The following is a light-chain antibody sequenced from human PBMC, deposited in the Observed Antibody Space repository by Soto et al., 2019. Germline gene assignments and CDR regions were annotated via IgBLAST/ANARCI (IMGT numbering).Light chain of an antibody. Sequence: EIVLTQSPGTLSLSPGERATLSCRASQSINNIYFAWYQQRPGQAPRLLIYGVSSRATGIPDRFSGSGSGTDFTLTINRLEPEDVAVYYCEQYGNSPRTFGQGTKVEIK. CDR2: GVS. CDR1: QSINNIY. CDR3: EQYGNSPRT. V-gene: IGKV3-20*01. J-gene: IGKJ1*01.